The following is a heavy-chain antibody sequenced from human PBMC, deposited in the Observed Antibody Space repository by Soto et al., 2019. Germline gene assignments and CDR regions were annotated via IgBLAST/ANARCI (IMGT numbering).Heavy chain of an antibody. CDR3: APSKGGYYYGT. J-gene: IGHJ5*02. CDR2: INHSGNT. V-gene: IGHV4-34*01. D-gene: IGHD3-22*01. Sequence: QVQLQQWGAGLLKPSETLSLTCAVYGGSFSGYYWSWIRQPPGKGLEWIGEINHSGNTNYNPSLKSRVTISVDTTTNQFSLKLSSVTAADTAMYYWAPSKGGYYYGTWGQGTLVIVSS. CDR1: GGSFSGYY.